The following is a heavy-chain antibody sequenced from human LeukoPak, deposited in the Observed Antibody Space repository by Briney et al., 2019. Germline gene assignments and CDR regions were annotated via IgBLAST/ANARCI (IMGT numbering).Heavy chain of an antibody. CDR1: GGSISSSSYY. V-gene: IGHV4-39*07. J-gene: IGHJ1*01. CDR2: INHSGST. D-gene: IGHD6-13*01. Sequence: SETLSLTCTVSGGSISSSSYYWSWIRQPPGKGLEWIGEINHSGSTNYNPSLKSRVTISVDTSKNQFSLKLSSVTAADTAVYYCARLGSSWSKYFQHWGQGTLVTVSS. CDR3: ARLGSSWSKYFQH.